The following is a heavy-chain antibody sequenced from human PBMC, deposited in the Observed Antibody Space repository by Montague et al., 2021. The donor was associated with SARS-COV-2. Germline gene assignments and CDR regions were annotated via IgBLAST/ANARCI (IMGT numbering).Heavy chain of an antibody. CDR3: ARDRGRYFDSGSYNWLDS. Sequence: SETLSLTCTVAVGSIIPYYWTWIRQPPGKGLEWIGYIYYTGNTKYKPSLKSRVTISVDTSKNQFSLNLKSVTAADTAVYYCARDRGRYFDSGSYNWLDSWGQGTLVTVSS. D-gene: IGHD3-10*01. V-gene: IGHV4-59*01. J-gene: IGHJ5*01. CDR2: IYYTGNT. CDR1: VGSIIPYY.